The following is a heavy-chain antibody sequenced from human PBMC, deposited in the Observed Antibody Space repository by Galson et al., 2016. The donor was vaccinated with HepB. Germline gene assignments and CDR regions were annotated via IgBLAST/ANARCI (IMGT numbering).Heavy chain of an antibody. D-gene: IGHD1-26*01. J-gene: IGHJ6*02. CDR2: IYFNGRDI. CDR1: GFSFTEYG. Sequence: SLRLSCAASGFSFTEYGMHWVRQAPGKGWEWLAVIYFNGRDIYYADSVKGRFTVSRDNSKNTLYLQMNSLRAEDTAVYYCARDALKESGSPRHFNYYSGMDVWGQGTTVTVS. CDR3: ARDALKESGSPRHFNYYSGMDV. V-gene: IGHV3-30*03.